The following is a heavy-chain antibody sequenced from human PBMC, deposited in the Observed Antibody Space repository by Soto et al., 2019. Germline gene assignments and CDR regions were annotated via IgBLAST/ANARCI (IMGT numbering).Heavy chain of an antibody. D-gene: IGHD1-1*01. Sequence: PGGSLRLSCAVSGFSFSSHWMNWVRQAPGKGLEWLANIKEDGSQKYYMDSLKGRFTISRDNARNSLYLNMDSLRVEDTATYYCVRGTPTPGLDIWGRGTTVTVSS. J-gene: IGHJ6*02. V-gene: IGHV3-7*03. CDR3: VRGTPTPGLDI. CDR1: GFSFSSHW. CDR2: IKEDGSQK.